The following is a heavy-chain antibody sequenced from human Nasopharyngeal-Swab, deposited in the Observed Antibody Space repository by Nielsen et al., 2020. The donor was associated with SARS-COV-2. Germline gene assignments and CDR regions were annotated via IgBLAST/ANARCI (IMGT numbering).Heavy chain of an antibody. Sequence: WVRQAPGPGLEWMGRINPNSGGTNYAQKFQGRVTMTRDTSISTAYMELSRLRSDDTAVYFCARDGKGMTYYYDSSGYAYYYYYGMDVWGQGTTVTVSS. CDR2: INPNSGGT. CDR3: ARDGKGMTYYYDSSGYAYYYYYGMDV. J-gene: IGHJ6*02. V-gene: IGHV1-2*06. D-gene: IGHD3-22*01.